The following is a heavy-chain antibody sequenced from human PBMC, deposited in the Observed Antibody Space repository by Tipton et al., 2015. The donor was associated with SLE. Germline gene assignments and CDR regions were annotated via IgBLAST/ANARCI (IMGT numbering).Heavy chain of an antibody. CDR1: GFTFSSYS. D-gene: IGHD3-10*02. CDR3: ARLFVGSKLGYFDY. J-gene: IGHJ4*02. V-gene: IGHV3-48*01. CDR2: ISSSSSTI. Sequence: SLRLSCAASGFTFSSYSMNWVRQAPGKGLEWVSYISSSSSTIYYADSVKGRFTISRDNAKNSLYLQMNSLRAEDTAVYYCARLFVGSKLGYFDYWGQGTLVTVSS.